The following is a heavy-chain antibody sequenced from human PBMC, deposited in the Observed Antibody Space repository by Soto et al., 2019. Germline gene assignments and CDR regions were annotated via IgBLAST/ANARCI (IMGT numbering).Heavy chain of an antibody. V-gene: IGHV3-74*01. Sequence: EVQLVESGGGLVQPGGSLRLSCAASGFTFSTYWMHWVRQAPGKGLVWVSRINGDGTSTTYADSVKGRFTISRDNAKNTVYLQMNSLTAEDTAVYYCARGVWAPLSSFGGQGTLVTVSS. CDR2: INGDGTST. D-gene: IGHD3-16*01. J-gene: IGHJ4*02. CDR1: GFTFSTYW. CDR3: ARGVWAPLSSF.